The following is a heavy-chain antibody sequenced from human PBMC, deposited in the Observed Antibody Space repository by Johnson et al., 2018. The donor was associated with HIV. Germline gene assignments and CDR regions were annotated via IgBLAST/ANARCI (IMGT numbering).Heavy chain of an antibody. V-gene: IGHV3-30*04. CDR3: ARGGEYSSSLYSFDI. Sequence: QEQLVESGGGLVQPGGSLRLSCAASGFTFSSYAMHWVRQAPGKGLEWVAVISYDGSNKYYADSVKGRFTISRDNSKNTLYLQMNSLRAEDTAVYYCARGGEYSSSLYSFDIWGQGTMVTVSS. CDR2: ISYDGSNK. CDR1: GFTFSSYA. J-gene: IGHJ3*02. D-gene: IGHD6-13*01.